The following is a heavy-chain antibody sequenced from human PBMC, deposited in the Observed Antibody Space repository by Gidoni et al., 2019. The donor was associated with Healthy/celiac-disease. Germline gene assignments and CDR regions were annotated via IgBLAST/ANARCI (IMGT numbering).Heavy chain of an antibody. J-gene: IGHJ4*02. CDR3: ASHYYDSSG. V-gene: IGHV3-33*01. D-gene: IGHD3-22*01. CDR1: GFTFSSYG. CDR2: IWYDGSNK. Sequence: QVQLVESGGGVVQPGRSLRLSFSASGFTFSSYGMPWVRQAPGKGLEWVAVIWYDGSNKYYADSVKGRFTISRDNSKNTLYLQMNSLRAEDTAVYYCASHYYDSSGWGQGTLVTVSS.